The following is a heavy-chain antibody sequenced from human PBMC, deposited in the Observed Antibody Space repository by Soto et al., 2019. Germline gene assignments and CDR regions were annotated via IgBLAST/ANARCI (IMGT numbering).Heavy chain of an antibody. CDR3: AKEPYYYGSGSYTNDAFDI. Sequence: QVQLVESGGGVVQPGRSLRLSCAASGFTFSSYGMHWVRQAPGKGLEWVAVISYDGSNKYYADSVKGRFTISRDNSKNTLYLQLNSLRAEDTAVYYCAKEPYYYGSGSYTNDAFDIWGQGTMVTVSS. D-gene: IGHD3-10*01. CDR1: GFTFSSYG. CDR2: ISYDGSNK. V-gene: IGHV3-30*18. J-gene: IGHJ3*02.